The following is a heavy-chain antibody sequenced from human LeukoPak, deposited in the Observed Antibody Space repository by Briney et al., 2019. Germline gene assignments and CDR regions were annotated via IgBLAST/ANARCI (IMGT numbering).Heavy chain of an antibody. CDR1: GYTFTGCY. D-gene: IGHD4-17*01. CDR2: INPNSGGT. V-gene: IGHV1-2*02. Sequence: ASVKVSCKASGYTFTGCYMHWVRQAPGQGLEWMGWINPNSGGTNYAQKFQGRVTMTRDTSISTAYMELSRLRSDDTAVYYCARDLKSTVTLDYYYYGMDVWGQGTTVTVSS. CDR3: ARDLKSTVTLDYYYYGMDV. J-gene: IGHJ6*02.